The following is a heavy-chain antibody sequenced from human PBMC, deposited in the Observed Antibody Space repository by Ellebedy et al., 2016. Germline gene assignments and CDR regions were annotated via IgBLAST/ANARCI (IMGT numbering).Heavy chain of an antibody. V-gene: IGHV1-2*02. CDR3: ARDLHSSSSGGY. D-gene: IGHD6-6*01. CDR2: INPNSGGT. J-gene: IGHJ4*02. Sequence: ASVKVSXKASGYTFTGYYMHWVRQAPGQGLEWMGWINPNSGGTNYAQRFQGRVTMTRDTSISTAYMELSRLRSDDTAVYYCARDLHSSSSGGYWGQGTLVTVSS. CDR1: GYTFTGYY.